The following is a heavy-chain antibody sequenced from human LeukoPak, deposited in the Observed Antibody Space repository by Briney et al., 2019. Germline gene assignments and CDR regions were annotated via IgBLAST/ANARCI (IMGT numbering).Heavy chain of an antibody. CDR1: GGSISSGSYY. CDR2: IYTSGST. J-gene: IGHJ4*02. Sequence: SQTLSLTCTVSGGSISSGSYYWSWIRQPAGKGLEWIGRIYTSGSTNYNPSLKSRVTISVDTSKNQFSLKLSSVTAVDTAVYYCARDRDSSGYAPDYWGQGTLVTVSS. V-gene: IGHV4-61*02. D-gene: IGHD3-22*01. CDR3: ARDRDSSGYAPDY.